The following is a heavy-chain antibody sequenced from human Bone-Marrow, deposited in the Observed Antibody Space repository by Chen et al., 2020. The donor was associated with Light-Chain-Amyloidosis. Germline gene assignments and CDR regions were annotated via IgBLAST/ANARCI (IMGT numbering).Heavy chain of an antibody. CDR3: ARRRDGYNFDY. CDR2: IYPDDSDA. CDR1: GYTFPNSW. Sequence: EVQLEQSGPAVKKPGESLKISCKGSGYTFPNSWIGWVRQMPGKGLEWMGVIYPDDSDARYSPSFEGQVTISADKSSTTAYLQWRSLKASDTAMYYCARRRDGYNFDYWGQGTLVTVSS. D-gene: IGHD5-12*01. J-gene: IGHJ4*02. V-gene: IGHV5-51*01.